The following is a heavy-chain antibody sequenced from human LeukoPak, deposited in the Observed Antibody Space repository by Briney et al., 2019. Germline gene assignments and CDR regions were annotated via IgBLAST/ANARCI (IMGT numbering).Heavy chain of an antibody. J-gene: IGHJ4*02. CDR3: PRQTFPNDSSGYYLDY. D-gene: IGHD3-22*01. CDR1: GGSISSSSYY. Sequence: PSETLSLTCTVSGGSISSSSYYWGWIRQPPGKGLEWIGRIYYSGSTYYNPSLKSRVTIYVDTSQTHFSLKLSSVTAAATAVYYCPRQTFPNDSSGYYLDYWGQGTLVTVSS. V-gene: IGHV4-39*01. CDR2: IYYSGST.